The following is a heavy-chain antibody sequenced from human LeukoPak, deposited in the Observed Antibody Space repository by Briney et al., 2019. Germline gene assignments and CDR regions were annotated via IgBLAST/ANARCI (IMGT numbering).Heavy chain of an antibody. D-gene: IGHD5-12*01. Sequence: PGGSLRLSCAASGFTFGSYSMNWVRQAPGKGLEWVSSISSSSSYIYYADSVKGRFTISRDNAKNSLYLQMNSLRAEDTAVYYCASGSRTISGYDSWGQGTLVTVSS. CDR2: ISSSSSYI. CDR1: GFTFGSYS. CDR3: ASGSRTISGYDS. J-gene: IGHJ5*01. V-gene: IGHV3-21*01.